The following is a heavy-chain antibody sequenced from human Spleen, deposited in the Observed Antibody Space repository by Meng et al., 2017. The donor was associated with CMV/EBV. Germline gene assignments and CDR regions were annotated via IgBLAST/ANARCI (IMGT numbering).Heavy chain of an antibody. CDR3: ARDNYVLGTYRYYGMDV. D-gene: IGHD3-16*02. J-gene: IGHJ6*02. CDR1: GFTFSSYA. Sequence: GGSLRLSCAASGFTFSSYAMSWVRQAPGKGLEWVSAISGSGGSTYYADSVKGRFTISRDNSKNTLYLQMNSLRTEDTAVYYCARDNYVLGTYRYYGMDVWGQGTTVTVSS. V-gene: IGHV3-23*01. CDR2: ISGSGGST.